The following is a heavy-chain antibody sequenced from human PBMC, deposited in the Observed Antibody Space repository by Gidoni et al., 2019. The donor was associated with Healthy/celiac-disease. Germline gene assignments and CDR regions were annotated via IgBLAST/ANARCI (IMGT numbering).Heavy chain of an antibody. CDR3: ARDLNPGSFDY. CDR1: GGSISSGSYY. D-gene: IGHD1-26*01. CDR2: IYTSGST. V-gene: IGHV4-61*02. Sequence: QVQLQESGPGLVKPSQTLSLTCTVSGGSISSGSYYWSWIRQPAGKGLEWIGRIYTSGSTNYNPSLKSRVTISVDTSKNQFSLKLSSVTAADTAVYYCARDLNPGSFDYWGQGTLVTVSS. J-gene: IGHJ4*02.